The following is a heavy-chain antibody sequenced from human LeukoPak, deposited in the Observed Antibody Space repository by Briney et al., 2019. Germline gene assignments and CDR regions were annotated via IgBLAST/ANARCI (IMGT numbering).Heavy chain of an antibody. J-gene: IGHJ4*02. CDR1: GGTFSSYA. CDR2: IIPIFGTA. CDR3: ARSNWNYAGVLDC. Sequence: SVKVSCKASGGTFSSYAISWVRQAPGQGLEWMGGIIPIFGTANYAQKFQGRVTITTDESTSTAYMELGSLRSEDTAVYYCARSNWNYAGVLDCWGQGTLVTVSS. V-gene: IGHV1-69*05. D-gene: IGHD1-7*01.